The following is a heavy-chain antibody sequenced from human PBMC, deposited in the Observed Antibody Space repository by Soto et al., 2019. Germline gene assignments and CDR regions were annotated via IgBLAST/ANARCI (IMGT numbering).Heavy chain of an antibody. D-gene: IGHD3-10*01. V-gene: IGHV4-34*09. CDR1: GGSFSGYC. CDR2: IYYSGST. Sequence: PSETLSPRCAVFGGSFSGYCWSRIRQPPGEGLEWIGYIYYSGSTYYNPSLKSRVTISVDTSKNQLSLKLSSVTAADTAVYYCARDYYGSGSFSEHNWFDPWGQGTLVTVSS. CDR3: ARDYYGSGSFSEHNWFDP. J-gene: IGHJ5*02.